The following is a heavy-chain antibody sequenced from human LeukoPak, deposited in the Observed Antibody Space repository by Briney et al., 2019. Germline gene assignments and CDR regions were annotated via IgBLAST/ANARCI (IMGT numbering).Heavy chain of an antibody. CDR2: ISGNGDDA. CDR1: RCWFSNYG. V-gene: IGHV3-23*01. J-gene: IGHJ4*02. Sequence: PGGSLRLSCAASRCWFSNYGVNWVRQAPGKGLEWVSVISGNGDDAFYADSVKGRFRISRDNSKNTVYLQMNSLRADDTAVYYCAKRDWPYYFVYWGQGTLVAVSS. CDR3: AKRDWPYYFVY. D-gene: IGHD3/OR15-3a*01.